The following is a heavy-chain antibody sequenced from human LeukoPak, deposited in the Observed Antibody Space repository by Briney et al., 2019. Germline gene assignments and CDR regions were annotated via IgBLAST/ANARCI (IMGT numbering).Heavy chain of an antibody. CDR2: INPNSGGT. V-gene: IGHV1-2*02. CDR3: ARLGLSGYCGGVCYSDY. J-gene: IGHJ4*02. Sequence: ASVKVSCKASGYTFTGYYMHWVRQAPGQGLEWMGWINPNSGGTNYAQKFQGRVTMTRDTSISTAYMELSRLRSDDTAVYYCARLGLSGYCGGVCYSDYWGQGTLVTVSS. CDR1: GYTFTGYY. D-gene: IGHD2-21*02.